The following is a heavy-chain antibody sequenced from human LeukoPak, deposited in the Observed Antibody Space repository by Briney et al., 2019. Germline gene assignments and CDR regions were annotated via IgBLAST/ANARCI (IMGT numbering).Heavy chain of an antibody. J-gene: IGHJ3*02. CDR3: AKDQGGLITYYYGSGSYAFDI. D-gene: IGHD3-10*01. CDR2: ISGSGGST. CDR1: GLTFSSHG. Sequence: GGSLRLSCAASGLTFSSHGMSWVRQAPGKGLEWVSTISGSGGSTYYADSVKGRFTVSRDNSNNPLSLQMNSLRAEDTAIYYCAKDQGGLITYYYGSGSYAFDIWGQGTMVTVSS. V-gene: IGHV3-23*01.